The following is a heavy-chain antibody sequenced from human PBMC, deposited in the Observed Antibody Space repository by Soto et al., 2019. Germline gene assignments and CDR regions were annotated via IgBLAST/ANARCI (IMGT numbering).Heavy chain of an antibody. CDR1: GGSMRPYY. J-gene: IGHJ4*02. V-gene: IGHV4-4*07. CDR3: ARGFGSWNDY. Sequence: PSETLSLTCTVSGGSMRPYYSWTWIRQPAGKGLEWIERISTSGTTTYSPSHESRVTMSVDTSKNHFSLRLSSVTAADTAVYYCARGFGSWNDYWGQGARVTVSS. D-gene: IGHD6-13*01. CDR2: ISTSGTT.